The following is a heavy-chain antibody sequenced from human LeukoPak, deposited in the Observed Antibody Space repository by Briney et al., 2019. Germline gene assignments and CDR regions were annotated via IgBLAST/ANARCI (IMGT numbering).Heavy chain of an antibody. V-gene: IGHV3-30*18. D-gene: IGHD3-22*01. CDR1: GFTFSSYG. CDR3: AKDSYYYGSSSSPGDY. CDR2: ISYDGSNK. Sequence: GGSLRLSCAASGFTFSSYGMHWVRQAPGKGLEWVAVISYDGSNKYYADSVKGRFTISRDNSKNTLYLQMNSLRAEDTAVYYCAKDSYYYGSSSSPGDYWGQGTLVTVSS. J-gene: IGHJ4*02.